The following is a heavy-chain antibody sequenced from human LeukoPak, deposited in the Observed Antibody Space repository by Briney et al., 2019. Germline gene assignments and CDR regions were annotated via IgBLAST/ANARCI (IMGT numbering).Heavy chain of an antibody. V-gene: IGHV4-34*01. CDR1: GGSFSGYY. J-gene: IGHJ6*03. CDR2: INHSGST. CDR3: ARGYDFWSGWALPYYMDV. Sequence: PSETLSLTCAVYGGSFSGYYWSWIRQPPGKGLEWIGEINHSGSTNYNPSLKSRVTISVDTSKNQFSLKLSSVTAADTAVYYCARGYDFWSGWALPYYMDVWGKGTTVTVSS. D-gene: IGHD3-3*01.